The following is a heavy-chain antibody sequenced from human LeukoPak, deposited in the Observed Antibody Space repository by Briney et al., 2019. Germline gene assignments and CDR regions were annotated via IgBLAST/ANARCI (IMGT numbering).Heavy chain of an antibody. CDR3: ARGYYGDYLFDY. CDR2: ISSSSTI. V-gene: IGHV3-48*02. CDR1: GFTFSSYA. D-gene: IGHD4-17*01. J-gene: IGHJ4*02. Sequence: PGGSLRLSCAASGFTFSSYAMSWVRQAPGKGLEWVSYISSSSTIYYADSVKGRFTISRDSAKHLLYLQMNSLADEDTAVYYCARGYYGDYLFDYWGQGTLVTVSS.